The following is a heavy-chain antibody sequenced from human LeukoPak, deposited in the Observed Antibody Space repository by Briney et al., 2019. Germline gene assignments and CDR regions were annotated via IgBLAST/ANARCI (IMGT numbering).Heavy chain of an antibody. J-gene: IGHJ6*02. Sequence: HPGGALRLSCAASGFTIGPYAMYRVRQGPGRGLEWVSVIKADGSGTFYADSVRGRFTTSRDNSKNSLYLQMNSLTSEDTALYYCATWAFYHNLDVWGQGTTVIVSS. CDR2: IKADGSGT. CDR1: GFTIGPYA. V-gene: IGHV3-43*02. D-gene: IGHD2/OR15-2a*01. CDR3: ATWAFYHNLDV.